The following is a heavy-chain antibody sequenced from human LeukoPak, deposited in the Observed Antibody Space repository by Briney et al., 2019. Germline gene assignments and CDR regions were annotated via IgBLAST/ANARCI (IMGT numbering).Heavy chain of an antibody. J-gene: IGHJ4*02. CDR3: TRKLGMDY. D-gene: IGHD7-27*01. CDR2: IRSKVNSYAT. V-gene: IGHV3-73*01. CDR1: GFDFYNFA. Sequence: GGSLRLSCAASGFDFYNFALSWVRQAPGRGLEWVGRIRSKVNSYATAYAASVKGRFTISRDDSKNTAYLQMNSLKTEDTAVYYCTRKLGMDYWGQGTLVTVSS.